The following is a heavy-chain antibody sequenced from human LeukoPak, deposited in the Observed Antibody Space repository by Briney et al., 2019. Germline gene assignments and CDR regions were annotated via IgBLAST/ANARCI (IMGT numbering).Heavy chain of an antibody. CDR2: IYHSGST. CDR1: GGSISSGGYS. D-gene: IGHD4-23*01. V-gene: IGHV4-30-2*01. J-gene: IGHJ5*02. Sequence: SETLSLTCAVSGGSISSGGYSWSWIRQPPGKGLEWIGYIYHSGSTYYNPSLKSRVTISVDRSKNQFSLKLSSVTAADTAVYYCARGGYGGEKYNWFDPWGQGTLVTVSS. CDR3: ARGGYGGEKYNWFDP.